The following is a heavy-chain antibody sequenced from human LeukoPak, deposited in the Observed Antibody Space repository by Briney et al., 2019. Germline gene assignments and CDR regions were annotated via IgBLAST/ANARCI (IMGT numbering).Heavy chain of an antibody. CDR2: ISYDGSNK. CDR3: AKDAAAAVSYYFDY. J-gene: IGHJ4*02. V-gene: IGHV3-30*18. Sequence: PGRSLRLSCAASGFTFSSYGMHWVRQAPGKGLEWVAVISYDGSNKYYADSVKGRFTIPRDNPKNPLYLQMTSLRAEDTAVYSCAKDAAAAVSYYFDYWGQGTLVTVSS. CDR1: GFTFSSYG. D-gene: IGHD6-13*01.